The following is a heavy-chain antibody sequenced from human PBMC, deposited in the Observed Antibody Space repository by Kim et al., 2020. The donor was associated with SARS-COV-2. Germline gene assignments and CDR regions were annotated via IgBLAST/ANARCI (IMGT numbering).Heavy chain of an antibody. D-gene: IGHD5-18*01. V-gene: IGHV4-31*03. CDR3: ASSCPTPGTAMVPYYFDY. CDR1: GGSISSGGYY. J-gene: IGHJ4*02. CDR2: IYYSGST. Sequence: SETLSLTCTVSGGSISSGGYYWSWIRQHPGKGLEWIGYIYYSGSTYYNPSLKSRVTISVDTSKNQFSLKLSSVTAADTAVYYCASSCPTPGTAMVPYYFDYWGQGTLVTVSS.